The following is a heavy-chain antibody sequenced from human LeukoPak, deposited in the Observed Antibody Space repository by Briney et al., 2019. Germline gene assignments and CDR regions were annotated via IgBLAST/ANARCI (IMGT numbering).Heavy chain of an antibody. D-gene: IGHD4-17*01. Sequence: PGGSLRLSCAASGFTFSSYAMSWVRQAPGKGLEWVSLISGSGSSIYYADSVKGRFTISRDNSKNTLYLQMNTLRAEDTAVYYCALLGTTVTTSGYWGQGTLVTVSS. CDR2: ISGSGSSI. V-gene: IGHV3-23*01. CDR3: ALLGTTVTTSGY. CDR1: GFTFSSYA. J-gene: IGHJ4*02.